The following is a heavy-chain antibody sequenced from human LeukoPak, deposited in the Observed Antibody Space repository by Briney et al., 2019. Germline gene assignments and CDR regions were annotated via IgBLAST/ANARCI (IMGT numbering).Heavy chain of an antibody. J-gene: IGHJ4*02. CDR3: ARSCSSTSCPFDY. CDR1: GFTFSDYY. Sequence: GGSLTLSCAASGFTFSDYYMSWIRQAPGEGLEWVSYISSSSNYTNYADSVKGRFTISRDNAKNSLYLQMNSLRAEDTAVYYCARSCSSTSCPFDYWGQGTLVTVSS. V-gene: IGHV3-11*06. D-gene: IGHD2-2*01. CDR2: ISSSSNYT.